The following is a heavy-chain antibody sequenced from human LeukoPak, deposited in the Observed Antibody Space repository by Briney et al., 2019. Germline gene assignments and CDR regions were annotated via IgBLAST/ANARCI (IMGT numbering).Heavy chain of an antibody. CDR1: GGSISSYY. J-gene: IGHJ6*02. CDR3: ARERDYYYGMDV. V-gene: IGHV4-59*12. Sequence: PSETLSLTCTVSGGSISSYYWSWIRQPPGKGLEWIGYIYHSGSTYYNPSLKSRVTISVDRSKNQFSLKLSSVTAADTAVYYCARERDYYYGMDVWGQGTTVTVSS. CDR2: IYHSGST.